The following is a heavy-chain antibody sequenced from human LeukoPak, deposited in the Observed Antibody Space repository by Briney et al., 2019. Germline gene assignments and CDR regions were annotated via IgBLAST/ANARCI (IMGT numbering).Heavy chain of an antibody. CDR3: ARTLERGYSGYVGY. V-gene: IGHV4-61*02. CDR1: GGSISSGSYY. Sequence: TSETLSLTCTVSGGSISSGSYYWSWIRQPAGKGLEWIGRIYTSGSTNYNPSLKSRVTISVDTSKNQFSLKLSSVTAADTAVYYCARTLERGYSGYVGYWGQGTLVTVSS. CDR2: IYTSGST. D-gene: IGHD5-12*01. J-gene: IGHJ4*02.